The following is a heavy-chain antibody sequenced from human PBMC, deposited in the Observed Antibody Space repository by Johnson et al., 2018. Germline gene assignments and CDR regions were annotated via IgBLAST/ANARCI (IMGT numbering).Heavy chain of an antibody. J-gene: IGHJ1*01. V-gene: IGHV3-66*02. CDR2: MYRGDST. Sequence: VQLVESGGGLVQPGGSXRLSCAASGFTVSSNYMSWVRQAPGKGLEWVSVMYRGDSTYYADSVKGRFTISRDKSKNTLYLQMNSLRVDDTAVYYCARHPYFYDSSAYNPRVDWGQGTLVTVSS. CDR3: ARHPYFYDSSAYNPRVD. D-gene: IGHD3-22*01. CDR1: GFTVSSNY.